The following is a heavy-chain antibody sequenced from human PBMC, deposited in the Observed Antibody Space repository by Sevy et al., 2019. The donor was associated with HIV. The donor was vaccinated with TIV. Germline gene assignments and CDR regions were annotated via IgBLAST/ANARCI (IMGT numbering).Heavy chain of an antibody. CDR1: GGSVSSGSYY. V-gene: IGHV4-61*01. D-gene: IGHD3-10*01. Sequence: SETLSLTCTVSGGSVSSGSYYWSWIRQPPGKGLEGIGYIYYSGSTNYNPSLKSRVTISVDTSKNQFSLKLSSVTAADTAVYYCARGLYYGSGSYTDYWGQGTLVTVSS. CDR2: IYYSGST. CDR3: ARGLYYGSGSYTDY. J-gene: IGHJ4*02.